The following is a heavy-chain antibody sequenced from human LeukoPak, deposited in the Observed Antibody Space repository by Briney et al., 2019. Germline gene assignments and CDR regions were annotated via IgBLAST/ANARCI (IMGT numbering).Heavy chain of an antibody. D-gene: IGHD1-14*01. V-gene: IGHV5-51*01. CDR1: GYRFISYW. CDR3: ARHQLGTWEVDHPDY. J-gene: IGHJ4*02. Sequence: GESLKISCKGSGYRFISYWIGGVRQMPGKGLDWMGILYPGDSDTRYSPSFQGQVTISADKSISTAYLQRSSLKASDTAMYYCARHQLGTWEVDHPDYWGQGTLVAVSS. CDR2: LYPGDSDT.